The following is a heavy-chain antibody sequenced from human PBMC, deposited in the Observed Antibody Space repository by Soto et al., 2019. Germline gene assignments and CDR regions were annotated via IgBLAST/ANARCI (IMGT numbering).Heavy chain of an antibody. V-gene: IGHV5-10-1*01. CDR3: ARPGGSTEEYYHYGMDV. J-gene: IGHJ6*02. CDR2: IDPSDSYT. Sequence: GESLKICFTGSGYRFTSYWISWVRQMTGKCLEWMWRIDPSDSYTNYSPSFQGHVTISADKSISTAYLQWSSLKASDTAMYYCARPGGSTEEYYHYGMDVWAQGTTVTVSS. D-gene: IGHD1-26*01. CDR1: GYRFTSYW.